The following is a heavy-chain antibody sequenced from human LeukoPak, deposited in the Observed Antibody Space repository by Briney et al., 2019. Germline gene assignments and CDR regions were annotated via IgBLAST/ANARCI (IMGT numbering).Heavy chain of an antibody. V-gene: IGHV4-59*08. Sequence: SETLSLTCTVYGDSINSYYWSSIRQPPGKGLEWVGYIFYSGSTNYNPSLKSRVTISVDTSNNQSSLKLSSVTAADTAVYYCARRITSGGWYRDDYWGEGALVTVSS. CDR2: IFYSGST. D-gene: IGHD6-19*01. CDR3: ARRITSGGWYRDDY. J-gene: IGHJ4*02. CDR1: GDSINSYY.